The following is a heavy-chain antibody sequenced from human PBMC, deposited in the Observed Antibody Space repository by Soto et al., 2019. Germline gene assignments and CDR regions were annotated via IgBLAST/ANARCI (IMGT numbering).Heavy chain of an antibody. J-gene: IGHJ3*02. CDR2: INAGNGNT. CDR1: GYTFTIYS. CDR3: ARGPLHIADDAFDI. D-gene: IGHD5-12*01. Sequence: ASVKVSCKASGYTFTIYSMHWVRQAPGQRLEWMGWINAGNGNTKYSQKFQGRVTITRDTSASTAYMELSSLRSEDTAVYYCARGPLHIADDAFDIWGQGTMVTVSS. V-gene: IGHV1-3*01.